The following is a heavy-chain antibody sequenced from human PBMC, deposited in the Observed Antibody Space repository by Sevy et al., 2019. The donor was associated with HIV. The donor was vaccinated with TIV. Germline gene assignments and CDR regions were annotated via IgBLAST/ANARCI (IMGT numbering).Heavy chain of an antibody. Sequence: ASVKVSCKASGGTFDTYSISWLRQAPGQGLEWMGGITPFFGSTNYAQKFQGRVTITADASTSTAYVDLSGLRPEDSAVYFCARDRDITFGGGDAFDVWGQGTMVTVSS. CDR1: GGTFDTYS. J-gene: IGHJ3*01. D-gene: IGHD3-16*01. V-gene: IGHV1-69*13. CDR2: ITPFFGST. CDR3: ARDRDITFGGGDAFDV.